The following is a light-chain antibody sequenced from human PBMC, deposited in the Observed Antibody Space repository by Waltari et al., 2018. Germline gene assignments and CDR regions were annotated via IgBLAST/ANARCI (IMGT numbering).Light chain of an antibody. J-gene: IGLJ3*02. Sequence: QSVLTQPHSASGTPGQRVTIPCSGSSSNIGSDFLYLYQPLPGTAPRLLVYRNNQRPSGVPDRFSGSKSATSASLAISGLRSEDEADYYCAAWDDSLSGPGVFGGGTKLTVL. CDR3: AAWDDSLSGPGV. CDR1: SSNIGSDF. V-gene: IGLV1-47*01. CDR2: RNN.